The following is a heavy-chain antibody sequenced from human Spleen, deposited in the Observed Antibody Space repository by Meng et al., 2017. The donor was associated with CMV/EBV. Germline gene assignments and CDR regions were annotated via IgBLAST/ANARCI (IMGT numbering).Heavy chain of an antibody. Sequence: ASVKVSCKASGYTFTGYYMHWVRQAPGQGLEWMGWINPNSGGTNYAQKFQGRVTMTRDTSISTAYMELSRLRSDDTAVYYCARVKEDDFWSGHYGMDVWGQGTTVTVSS. D-gene: IGHD3-3*01. CDR2: INPNSGGT. J-gene: IGHJ6*02. CDR1: GYTFTGYY. V-gene: IGHV1-2*02. CDR3: ARVKEDDFWSGHYGMDV.